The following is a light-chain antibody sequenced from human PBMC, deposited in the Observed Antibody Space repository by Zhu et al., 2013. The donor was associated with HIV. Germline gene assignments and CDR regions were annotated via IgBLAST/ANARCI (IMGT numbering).Light chain of an antibody. CDR1: QSFTSHY. CDR3: QHYGRSPPMYT. V-gene: IGKV3-20*01. J-gene: IGKJ2*01. CDR2: GAS. Sequence: ELVLTQSPGTLSVSPGERVTLSCRASQSFTSHYLAWYQQKPGQAPRLLVHGASSRAIGIPDRFNGGGSGTEFTLTISRLEPEICSVYCQHYGRSPPMYTFGLGDQTGD.